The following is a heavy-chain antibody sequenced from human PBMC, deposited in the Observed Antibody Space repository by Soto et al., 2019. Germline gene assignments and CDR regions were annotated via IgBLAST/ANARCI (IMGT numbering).Heavy chain of an antibody. V-gene: IGHV1-46*01. Sequence: ASVKVSCKASGYTFTSYYMHWVRQAPGQGLEWMGIINPSGGSTSYAQKFQGRVTMTRDTSTSTVYMELSSLRSEDTAVYYCARDLDVVVPAQRGFSYYYGMDVWGQGTKVTFSS. J-gene: IGHJ6*02. D-gene: IGHD2-2*01. CDR3: ARDLDVVVPAQRGFSYYYGMDV. CDR1: GYTFTSYY. CDR2: INPSGGST.